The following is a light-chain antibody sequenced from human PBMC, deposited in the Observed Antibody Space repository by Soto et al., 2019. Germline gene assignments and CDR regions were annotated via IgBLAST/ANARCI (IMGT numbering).Light chain of an antibody. V-gene: IGLV2-23*01. CDR3: WSYAGSSTLV. J-gene: IGLJ2*01. CDR1: SSDIGTYNL. CDR2: DGT. Sequence: QSVLTQPASVSGSPGQSITISCTGTSSDIGTYNLVSWYQQHPGKAPKLMIFDGTRRPSGVSNRFSGSKSGYTASLTISGLQAEDEADYYCWSYAGSSTLVFGGGTKVTVL.